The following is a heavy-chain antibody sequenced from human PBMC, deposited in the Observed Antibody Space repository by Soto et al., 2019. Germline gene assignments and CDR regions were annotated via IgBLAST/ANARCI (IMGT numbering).Heavy chain of an antibody. V-gene: IGHV4-39*01. CDR1: GDSITRDAYI. CDR3: ARQFSVDYFDY. Sequence: SETLSLTCTVSGDSITRDAYIWTWLPQPPGEGLECSGSIYYSETTYYTPSLKSRVTISVHTSKTQFSLTLSSVTAADTAVYFCARQFSVDYFDYWGQGDLVTVSS. CDR2: IYYSETT. J-gene: IGHJ4*02.